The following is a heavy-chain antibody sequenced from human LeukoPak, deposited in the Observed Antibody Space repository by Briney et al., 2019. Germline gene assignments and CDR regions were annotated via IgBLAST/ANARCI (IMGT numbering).Heavy chain of an antibody. Sequence: PSETLSLTCAVSGYSISSSNYWDWIRQPVGKGMEWIGYIYYTGSSYYNPSLKSRATTSIDMSKNQFSLKLSSVTAADTAVYYCAGYGSGSYYKAFDFWGQGILVTVSS. CDR3: AGYGSGSYYKAFDF. V-gene: IGHV4-61*05. D-gene: IGHD3-10*01. J-gene: IGHJ4*02. CDR2: IYYTGSS. CDR1: GYSISSSNY.